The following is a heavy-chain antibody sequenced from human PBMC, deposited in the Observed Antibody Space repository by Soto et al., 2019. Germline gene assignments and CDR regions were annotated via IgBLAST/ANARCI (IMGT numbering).Heavy chain of an antibody. J-gene: IGHJ4*02. CDR3: ARDLTTSTMVRGVIGY. CDR2: ISAYNGNT. V-gene: IGHV1-18*01. Sequence: ASVKVSCTASVYTFTIYGSSWVRQAPGQGLEWMGWISAYNGNTNYAQKLQGRVTMTTDTSTSTAYMELRSLRSDDTAVYYCARDLTTSTMVRGVIGYWGQGTLVTVSS. CDR1: VYTFTIYG. D-gene: IGHD3-10*01.